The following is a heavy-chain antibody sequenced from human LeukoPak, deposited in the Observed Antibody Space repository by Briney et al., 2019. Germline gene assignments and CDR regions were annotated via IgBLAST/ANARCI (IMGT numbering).Heavy chain of an antibody. D-gene: IGHD6-13*01. CDR3: AKALDELAGSYFDY. CDR1: GFTFSSYG. V-gene: IGHV3-30*18. J-gene: IGHJ4*02. CDR2: ISYDGSKK. Sequence: PGRSLRLSCAASGFTFSSYGMHWVRQAPGKGLEWVAVISYDGSKKYYADSVKGRFTISRDNSKNTLYLQMNSLRAEDTAVYYCAKALDELAGSYFDYWGQGTLVTVSS.